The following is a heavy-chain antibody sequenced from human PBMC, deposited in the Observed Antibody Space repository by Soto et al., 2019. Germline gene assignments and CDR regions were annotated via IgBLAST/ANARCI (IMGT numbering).Heavy chain of an antibody. V-gene: IGHV3-11*06. CDR2: ISSSSSYT. J-gene: IGHJ6*02. CDR1: GFTFSDYY. Sequence: GGSLRLSCAASGFTFSDYYMSWIRQAPGKGLEWVSYISSSSSYTNYADSVKGRFTISRDNAKNSLYLQMNSLRAEDTAVYYCATSRVYCGGDCNNYYYYGMDVWGQGTTVTVSS. CDR3: ATSRVYCGGDCNNYYYYGMDV. D-gene: IGHD2-21*02.